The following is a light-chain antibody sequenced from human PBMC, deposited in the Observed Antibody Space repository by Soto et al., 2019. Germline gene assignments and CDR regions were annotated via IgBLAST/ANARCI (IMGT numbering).Light chain of an antibody. J-gene: IGKJ5*01. CDR2: GAS. CDR3: QQRSSWPIT. V-gene: IGKV3D-20*02. CDR1: QSVSGNS. Sequence: EIVLTQSPGTLSLSPGERVTLSCRASQSVSGNSISWYQQKPGQAPRLVIFGASTRATGIPARFSGSGSGTDFTLTISSLEPEDFAVYYCQQRSSWPITFGQGTRLEIK.